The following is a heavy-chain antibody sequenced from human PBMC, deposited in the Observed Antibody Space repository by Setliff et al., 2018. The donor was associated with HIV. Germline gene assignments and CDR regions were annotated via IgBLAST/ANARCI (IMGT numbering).Heavy chain of an antibody. V-gene: IGHV1-18*01. CDR1: GYTFTTYG. CDR2: ISTYSDET. D-gene: IGHD3-3*01. Sequence: ASVKVSCKPSGYTFTTYGLSWVRQAPGQGLEWMGWISTYSDETSYSQNLQGRLTMTTDTSTGTAYMELRSLRSDDTAVYYCARDPYYNFWRRGAFDIWGQGTMVTVSS. J-gene: IGHJ3*02. CDR3: ARDPYYNFWRRGAFDI.